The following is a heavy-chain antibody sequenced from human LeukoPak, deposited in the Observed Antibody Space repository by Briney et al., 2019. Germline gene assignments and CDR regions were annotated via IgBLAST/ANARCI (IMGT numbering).Heavy chain of an antibody. Sequence: RPGGSLRLSCAASGFSFRNYGMHWVRQAPGKGLEWVAVIWYDGSKKYFLDSVKGRFTISRANAKNSLYLQMNSLRAEDTAVYYCAVLPRGYYDSSGEGTDYWGQGTLVTVSS. V-gene: IGHV3-33*04. D-gene: IGHD3-22*01. CDR2: IWYDGSKK. CDR3: AVLPRGYYDSSGEGTDY. J-gene: IGHJ4*02. CDR1: GFSFRNYG.